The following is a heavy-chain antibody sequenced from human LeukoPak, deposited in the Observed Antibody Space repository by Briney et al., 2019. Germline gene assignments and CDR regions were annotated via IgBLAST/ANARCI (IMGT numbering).Heavy chain of an antibody. V-gene: IGHV4-59*01. J-gene: IGHJ3*01. D-gene: IGHD3/OR15-3a*01. CDR3: TRVWGGLARGAFDF. Sequence: SETLSLTCTVSGDSISPYYGTWIRQPPGKGLEYIGYIHYSGRTTYNPSLKGRVTISVDTSKKELSLRLTSVTAADTAVYYCTRVWGGLARGAFDFWGHGTMVTVSS. CDR2: IHYSGRT. CDR1: GDSISPYY.